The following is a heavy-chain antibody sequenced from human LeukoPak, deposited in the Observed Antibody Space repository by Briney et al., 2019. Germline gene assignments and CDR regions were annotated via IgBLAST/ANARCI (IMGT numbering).Heavy chain of an antibody. CDR1: GFTSTEYW. CDR3: VRERQHVVLRY. Sequence: GGSLRLSCATSGFTSTEYWMTWVRQAPGKGLEWVANINEDGTETYYADSLKGRFTISRDNTKSSLHLQLHSVRDEDTAFFYCVRERQHVVLRYWGQGPLVSVSS. J-gene: IGHJ4*02. V-gene: IGHV3-7*01. D-gene: IGHD6-6*01. CDR2: INEDGTET.